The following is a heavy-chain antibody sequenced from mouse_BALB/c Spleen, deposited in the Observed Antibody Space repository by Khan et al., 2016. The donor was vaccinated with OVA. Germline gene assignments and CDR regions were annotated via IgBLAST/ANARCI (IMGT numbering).Heavy chain of an antibody. J-gene: IGHJ4*01. V-gene: IGHV2-6-1*01. CDR2: IWSDGST. CDR3: ARQPYYHYNLMDY. D-gene: IGHD2-10*01. Sequence: QVQLKQSGPGLVAPSQSRSITCTISGFSLTNYGVHWVRQPPGKGLEWLVVIWSDGSTTYNSALKSRLTIKKDNSKNQVFLEMNSLQTDDTAMYFCARQPYYHYNLMDYLGQGTSVTVSS. CDR1: GFSLTNYG.